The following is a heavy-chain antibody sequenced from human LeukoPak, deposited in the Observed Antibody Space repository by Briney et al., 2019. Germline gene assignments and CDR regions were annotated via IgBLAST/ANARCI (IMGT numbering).Heavy chain of an antibody. CDR1: GFTLTTYA. J-gene: IGHJ4*02. D-gene: IGHD4-17*01. CDR2: ITASGPTT. Sequence: PVGSLRLSCAASGFTLTTYAMTWVRQAPGKGLEWVSGITASGPTTYYADSVKGRFTFSRDNSKNTLYLQMNSLRAEDTAVYYCAKDADDYVSYFDYWGQGTLVTVSS. CDR3: AKDADDYVSYFDY. V-gene: IGHV3-23*01.